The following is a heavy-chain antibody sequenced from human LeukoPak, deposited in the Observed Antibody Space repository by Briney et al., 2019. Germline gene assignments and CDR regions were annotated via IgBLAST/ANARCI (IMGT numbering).Heavy chain of an antibody. D-gene: IGHD6-19*01. CDR2: ISSSGTTI. CDR1: GFRFSSYE. J-gene: IGHJ4*02. CDR3: ARAYSSVASCDY. Sequence: PGGSLRLSCAASGFRFSSYEMNWVRQAPGKGLEWVSYISSSGTTIYYADSVKGRFTISRDNAKNSLYLQMNSLRAEDTAVYYCARAYSSVASCDYWGQETLVTVSS. V-gene: IGHV3-48*03.